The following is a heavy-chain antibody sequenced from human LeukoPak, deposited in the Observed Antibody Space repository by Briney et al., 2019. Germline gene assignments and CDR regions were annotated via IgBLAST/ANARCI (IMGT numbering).Heavy chain of an antibody. Sequence: ASVKVSCKASGYTFTSYGISWVRQAPGQGLEWMGWISAYNGNTNYAQKLQGRVTMTTDTSTSTAYMELRSLRSDDTAVYYCATAPTYIVATPIPHYYFDYWGQGTLVTVSS. CDR3: ATAPTYIVATPIPHYYFDY. CDR2: ISAYNGNT. V-gene: IGHV1-18*01. J-gene: IGHJ4*02. D-gene: IGHD5-12*01. CDR1: GYTFTSYG.